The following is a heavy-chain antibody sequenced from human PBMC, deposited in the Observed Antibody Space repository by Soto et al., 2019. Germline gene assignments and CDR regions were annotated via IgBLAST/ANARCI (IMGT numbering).Heavy chain of an antibody. CDR3: ARDQYGFLDLPSGYYYYGMDV. CDR1: GFTFSSYS. CDR2: ISSSSSYI. Sequence: GGSLRLSCAASGFTFSSYSMNWVRQAPGKGLEWVSSISSSSSYIYYTDSVKGRFTISRDNAKNSLYLQMNSLRAEDTAVYYCARDQYGFLDLPSGYYYYGMDVWGQGTTVTVSS. D-gene: IGHD3-3*01. V-gene: IGHV3-21*01. J-gene: IGHJ6*02.